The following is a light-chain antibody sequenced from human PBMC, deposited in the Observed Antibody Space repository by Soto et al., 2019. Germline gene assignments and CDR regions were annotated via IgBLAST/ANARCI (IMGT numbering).Light chain of an antibody. V-gene: IGKV1-39*01. CDR2: AAS. CDR3: QQGYSTPIT. Sequence: DIKMTQSPSSLFASVGDRVTITCRASQSISSYLNWYHQKPGKAPKLLIYAASSLQSGVPPRFSGSGSGTDFTLTIRSLQPEDLATYYCQQGYSTPITFGQGTRLEI. CDR1: QSISSY. J-gene: IGKJ5*01.